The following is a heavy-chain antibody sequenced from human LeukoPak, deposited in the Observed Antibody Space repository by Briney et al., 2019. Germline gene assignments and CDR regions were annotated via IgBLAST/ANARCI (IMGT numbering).Heavy chain of an antibody. J-gene: IGHJ6*03. V-gene: IGHV3-33*01. CDR1: GFTFSNYG. CDR3: ARDAFYFDSSGYYRFYYYYYMDV. CDR2: IWYDGSNK. D-gene: IGHD3-22*01. Sequence: GGSLRLSCAASGFTFSNYGMYWVRQAPGKGLEWVAVIWYDGSNKYYADSVKGRFTISRDNSKNTLYLQMNSLRAEDTAVCYCARDAFYFDSSGYYRFYYYYYMDVWGKGTTVTVSS.